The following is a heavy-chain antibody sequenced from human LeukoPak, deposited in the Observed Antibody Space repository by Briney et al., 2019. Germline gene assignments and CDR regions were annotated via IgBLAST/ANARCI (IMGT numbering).Heavy chain of an antibody. J-gene: IGHJ5*02. CDR3: AGLGSIMQERIDP. D-gene: IGHD3-16*01. Sequence: GASVKVSCKASGYFFTGYHVHWVRQAPGQGLEWMGRINIDNGDTNSAQKFQGRITMARDTSISTAYMELTWLTSDDTAVYYCAGLGSIMQERIDPWDQGTPVTVSS. CDR1: GYFFTGYH. V-gene: IGHV1-2*02. CDR2: INIDNGDT.